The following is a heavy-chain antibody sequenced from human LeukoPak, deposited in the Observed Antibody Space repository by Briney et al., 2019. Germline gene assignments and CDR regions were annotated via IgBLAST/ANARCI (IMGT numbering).Heavy chain of an antibody. J-gene: IGHJ2*01. CDR1: GFTFSSYA. Sequence: PGGPLRLSCAASGFTFSSYAMHWVRQAPRKALEYVSAISINGGTTYYANSVKGRFTISRDNSKNTLYLQMGSLRAEDMAVYYCAKGYSSSWYWYFDLWGRGTLVTVSS. D-gene: IGHD6-13*01. V-gene: IGHV3-64*01. CDR2: ISINGGTT. CDR3: AKGYSSSWYWYFDL.